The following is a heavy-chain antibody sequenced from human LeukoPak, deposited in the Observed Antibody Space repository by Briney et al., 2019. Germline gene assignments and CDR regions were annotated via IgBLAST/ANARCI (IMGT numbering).Heavy chain of an antibody. Sequence: GGSLRLSCAASGFTFSSYAMHWVRQAPGKGLEWVAVISYDGSNKYYADSVKGRFTISRDNSKNTLYLQMNSLRAEDTAVYYCARGGGAGGTSCYKCYYGMDVWGQGTTVTVSS. CDR1: GFTFSSYA. J-gene: IGHJ6*02. CDR2: ISYDGSNK. CDR3: ARGGGAGGTSCYKCYYGMDV. V-gene: IGHV3-30-3*01. D-gene: IGHD2-2*02.